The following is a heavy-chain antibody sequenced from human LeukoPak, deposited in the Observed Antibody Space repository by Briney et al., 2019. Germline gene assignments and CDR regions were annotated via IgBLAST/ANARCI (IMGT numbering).Heavy chain of an antibody. CDR2: INSDGSST. D-gene: IGHD3-22*01. CDR3: ARYYYDSNGYDY. V-gene: IGHV3-74*01. J-gene: IGHJ4*02. CDR1: GFTFSSYW. Sequence: PGGSLRLSCAASGFTFSSYWMHWVRQAPGKGLVWVSRINSDGSSTSYADSVKGRFTISRDNAKNTLYLQMNSLRAEDTAVYYCARYYYDSNGYDYWGQGTLVTVSS.